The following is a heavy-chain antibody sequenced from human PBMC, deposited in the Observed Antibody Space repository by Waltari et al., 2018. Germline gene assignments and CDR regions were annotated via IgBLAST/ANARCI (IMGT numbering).Heavy chain of an antibody. D-gene: IGHD2-21*02. V-gene: IGHV4-39*07. J-gene: IGHJ4*02. CDR3: ARNLLWVTANFDY. CDR2: IYYSVRT. CDR1: GGSISSSSYY. Sequence: QLQLQESGPGLVKPSETLSLTCTVPGGSISSSSYYWGWIRQPPGKGLEWIGSIYYSVRTYYNPAVKSRVTISVDTSKNQFSLKLSSVTAADTAVYYCARNLLWVTANFDYWGQGTLVTVSS.